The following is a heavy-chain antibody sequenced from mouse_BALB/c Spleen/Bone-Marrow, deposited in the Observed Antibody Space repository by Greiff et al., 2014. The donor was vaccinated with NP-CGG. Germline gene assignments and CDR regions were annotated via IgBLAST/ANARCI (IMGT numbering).Heavy chain of an antibody. CDR2: IRTKADDHAT. CDR3: TPHPFDY. V-gene: IGHV6-6*01. CDR1: GFAFSDTW. Sequence: EVKLEESRGGLVQPGGSMKLSCAASGFAFSDTWLDWVRQSPEKGPEWVAEIRTKADDHATYYAESVKGRFTISRDDSISSVYLQMNSLRAEDTGIYYCTPHPFDYWGQGTTLTVSS. J-gene: IGHJ2*01.